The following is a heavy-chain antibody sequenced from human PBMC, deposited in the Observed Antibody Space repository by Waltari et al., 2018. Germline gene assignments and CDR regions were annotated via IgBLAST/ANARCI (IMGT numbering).Heavy chain of an antibody. Sequence: QLQLQESGPGLVKTSETLSLPCPVSGGSISSSSYYWGWIRQPPGTGLEWIGSIYYSGGTYYNPSRKSGVTISVDTSKNQVSLELSSVTAADPAVYYCARRGYSSSGWDYWGQGTLVTVSS. CDR1: GGSISSSSYY. J-gene: IGHJ4*02. V-gene: IGHV4-39*01. D-gene: IGHD6-6*01. CDR2: IYYSGGT. CDR3: ARRGYSSSGWDY.